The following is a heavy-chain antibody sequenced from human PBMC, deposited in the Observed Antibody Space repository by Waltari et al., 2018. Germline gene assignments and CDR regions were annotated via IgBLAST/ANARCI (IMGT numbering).Heavy chain of an antibody. V-gene: IGHV4-39*07. CDR2: IYYSGST. Sequence: QLQLQESGPGLVKPSETLSLTCTVSGGSISSSSYYWGWIRQPPGKGLEWIGSIYYSGSTYYIPSLKSRVTMSVATSKNQFPLKMSSVTAADTAVYYCARAWVSAAAYYYYYMDVWGKGTTVTVSS. CDR3: ARAWVSAAAYYYYYMDV. CDR1: GGSISSSSYY. D-gene: IGHD6-13*01. J-gene: IGHJ6*03.